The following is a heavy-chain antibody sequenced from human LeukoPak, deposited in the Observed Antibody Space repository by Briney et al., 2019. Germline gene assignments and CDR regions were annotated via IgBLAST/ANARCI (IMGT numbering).Heavy chain of an antibody. CDR3: AIPGSAHYPAPFDF. J-gene: IGHJ4*02. V-gene: IGHV3-23*01. CDR2: LSGRGRDT. CDR1: GFTFSTHA. D-gene: IGHD3-22*01. Sequence: GGSLRLSCAASGFTFSTHAMSWVRQAPGKGLEWLSALSGRGRDTFYADSVKGRFTISRDESKNTLYLQMNSLRAEDTAVYYCAIPGSAHYPAPFDFWGQGTLVTVSS.